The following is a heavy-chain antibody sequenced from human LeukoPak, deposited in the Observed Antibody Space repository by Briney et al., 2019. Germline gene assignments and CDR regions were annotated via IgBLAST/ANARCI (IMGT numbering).Heavy chain of an antibody. V-gene: IGHV4-38-2*01. CDR2: IYHSGST. CDR1: GYSISSSYY. D-gene: IGHD3-10*01. CDR3: SRKRWFGELFLFDY. J-gene: IGHJ4*02. Sequence: PSETLSLTCAVSGYSISSSYYWGWIRQPPGKGLEWIGSIYHSGSTYYNPSLKSRVTISVDTSKNQFSLKLSSVTAADTAVYYCSRKRWFGELFLFDYWGQGTLVTVSS.